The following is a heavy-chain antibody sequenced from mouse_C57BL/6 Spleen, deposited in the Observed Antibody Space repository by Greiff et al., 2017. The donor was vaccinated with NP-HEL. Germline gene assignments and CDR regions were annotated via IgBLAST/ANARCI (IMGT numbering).Heavy chain of an antibody. J-gene: IGHJ4*01. V-gene: IGHV1-50*01. CDR2: IDPSDSYT. D-gene: IGHD2-5*01. Sequence: QVQLQQPGAELVKPGASVKLSCKASGYTFTSYWMQWVKQRPGQGLEWIGEIDPSDSYTNYNQKFKGKATLTVDTSSSTAYMQLSSLTSEDSTVYYCARRSNYLYCYAMDYWGQGTAVTVSS. CDR3: ARRSNYLYCYAMDY. CDR1: GYTFTSYW.